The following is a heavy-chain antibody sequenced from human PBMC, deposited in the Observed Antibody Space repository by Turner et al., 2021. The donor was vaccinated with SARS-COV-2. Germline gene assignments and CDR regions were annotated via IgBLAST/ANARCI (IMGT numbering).Heavy chain of an antibody. V-gene: IGHV3-30*18. J-gene: IGHJ4*02. CDR3: AKGASQHFDY. Sequence: QVQLVESGGGVVQPGRSLRLSCAASGFTFSSYGMHWVRQAPGKGLEWVAVISYDGSNKYYADSVKGRFTISRDNSKNTLYLQMNSLRAEDTAVYYCAKGASQHFDYWGQGTLGTVSS. D-gene: IGHD5-18*01. CDR1: GFTFSSYG. CDR2: ISYDGSNK.